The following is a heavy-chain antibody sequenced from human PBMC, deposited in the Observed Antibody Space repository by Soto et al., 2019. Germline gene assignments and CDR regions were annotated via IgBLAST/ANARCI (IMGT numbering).Heavy chain of an antibody. CDR2: INAGNGNT. D-gene: IGHD3-22*01. J-gene: IGHJ4*02. Sequence: RASVKVSCKASGYTFTSYAMHWVRQAPGQRLEWMGWINAGNGNTKYSQKFQGRVTISVDTSKNQFSLKLSSVTAADTAVYYCARERYDSSGYYFDYWGQGTLVTVSS. V-gene: IGHV1-3*01. CDR3: ARERYDSSGYYFDY. CDR1: GYTFTSYA.